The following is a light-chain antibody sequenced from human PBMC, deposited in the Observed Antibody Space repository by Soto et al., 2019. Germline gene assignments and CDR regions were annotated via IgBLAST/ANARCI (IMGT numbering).Light chain of an antibody. CDR1: EVISQW. Sequence: DIQMTQSPSSVSAPVGDRVTITCRATEVISQWLAWYQQKTGKPPRLLIYAASTLQNGVPSRFSGSGFGTDFTLTINSLQPEDSGTYYCQQANSFPQTFGLGTRVEIK. J-gene: IGKJ1*01. CDR2: AAS. V-gene: IGKV1-12*01. CDR3: QQANSFPQT.